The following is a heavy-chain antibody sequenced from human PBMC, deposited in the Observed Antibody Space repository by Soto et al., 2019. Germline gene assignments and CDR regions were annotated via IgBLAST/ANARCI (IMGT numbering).Heavy chain of an antibody. D-gene: IGHD4-17*01. J-gene: IGHJ4*02. V-gene: IGHV1-3*01. CDR2: INAGNGNT. CDR3: ARDAHEYGDLLFDY. CDR1: GYTFTSYA. Sequence: ASVKVSCKASGYTFTSYAMHWVRQAPGQRLEWMGWINAGNGNTKYSQKFQGRVTITRDTSASTAYMELSSLRSEDTAVYYCARDAHEYGDLLFDYWGQGTPVTVSS.